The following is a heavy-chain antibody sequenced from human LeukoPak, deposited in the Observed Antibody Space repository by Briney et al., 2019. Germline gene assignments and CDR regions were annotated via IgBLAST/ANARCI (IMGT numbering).Heavy chain of an antibody. J-gene: IGHJ4*02. V-gene: IGHV3-23*01. CDR2: ISGSGGST. D-gene: IGHD2/OR15-2a*01. CDR1: GFSFSSYA. Sequence: GGSLRLSCAASGFSFSSYAMTWVRQAPGGGLEWVSTISGSGGSTYYADSVKGRFTISRDNSKNTLYLQMNSLRAEDTAVYYCAKGYFSLYYFDYWGQGTLVTVSS. CDR3: AKGYFSLYYFDY.